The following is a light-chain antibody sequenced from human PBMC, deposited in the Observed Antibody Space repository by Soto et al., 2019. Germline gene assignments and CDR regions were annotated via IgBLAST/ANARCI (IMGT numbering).Light chain of an antibody. V-gene: IGKV3-15*01. Sequence: ERVMTQSPATLSVSPGERATLSCRASESISSSLAWYQHKPGQAPRLLIYGASTRATGIPARFSGSGSGTEFTLTISSLQSEDFAVYYCQQYNNWRPYTFGQGTKLEIK. J-gene: IGKJ2*01. CDR1: ESISSS. CDR3: QQYNNWRPYT. CDR2: GAS.